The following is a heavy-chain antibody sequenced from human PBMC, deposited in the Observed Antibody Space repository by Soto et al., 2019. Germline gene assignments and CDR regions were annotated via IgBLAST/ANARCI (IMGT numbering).Heavy chain of an antibody. CDR2: IIPIFGTA. V-gene: IGHV1-69*01. CDR3: ASASARTADNGNSHPYFDY. J-gene: IGHJ4*02. CDR1: GGTFSSYA. Sequence: QVQLVQSGAEVKKPGSSVKVSCKASGGTFSSYAISWVRQAPGQGLEWMGGIIPIFGTANYAQKFQGRVTITADESTSTAYRELSSLRSEKTAVYSCASASARTADNGNSHPYFDYWGQGTLVTVSS. D-gene: IGHD1-26*01.